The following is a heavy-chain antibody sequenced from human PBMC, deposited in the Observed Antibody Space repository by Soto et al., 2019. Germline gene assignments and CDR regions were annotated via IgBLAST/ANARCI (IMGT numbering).Heavy chain of an antibody. J-gene: IGHJ4*02. CDR2: INPNNGGT. Sequence: ASVKVSCKASGYTFTGYYMHWVRQAPGQGLEWMGWINPNNGGTNYAQNFQGWVTMTRDTSISTAYMELSRLRSDDTAVYYCARTRYCTGTSCYTNFDYWGQGTLVTVSS. V-gene: IGHV1-2*04. CDR3: ARTRYCTGTSCYTNFDY. D-gene: IGHD2-2*02. CDR1: GYTFTGYY.